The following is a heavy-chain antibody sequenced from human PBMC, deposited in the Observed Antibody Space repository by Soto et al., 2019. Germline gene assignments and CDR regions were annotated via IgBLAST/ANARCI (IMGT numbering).Heavy chain of an antibody. J-gene: IGHJ6*03. Sequence: ASVKVSCKASGYTFTSYGISWVRQAPGQGLEWMGWISAYNGNTNYAQKLQGRVTMTTDTSTSTAYMELRSLRSDDTAVYYCARVRTYCTNGACPMGPNYYYYMDVWGKGTTVTVSS. CDR2: ISAYNGNT. CDR1: GYTFTSYG. D-gene: IGHD2-8*01. V-gene: IGHV1-18*01. CDR3: ARVRTYCTNGACPMGPNYYYYMDV.